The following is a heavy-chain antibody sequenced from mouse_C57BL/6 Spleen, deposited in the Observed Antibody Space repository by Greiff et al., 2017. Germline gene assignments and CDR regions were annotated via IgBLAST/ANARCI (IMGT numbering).Heavy chain of an antibody. CDR2: ISSGSSTI. CDR1: GFTFSDYG. J-gene: IGHJ4*01. V-gene: IGHV5-17*01. D-gene: IGHD2-5*01. Sequence: EVMLVESGGGLVKPGGSLKLSCAASGFTFSDYGMHWVRQAPETGLEWVAYISSGSSTIYYADTVKGRFTISRDNAKNTLFLQMTSLRSEDTAMYYCERSKDYAMDDWGQGTSVTVSS. CDR3: ERSKDYAMDD.